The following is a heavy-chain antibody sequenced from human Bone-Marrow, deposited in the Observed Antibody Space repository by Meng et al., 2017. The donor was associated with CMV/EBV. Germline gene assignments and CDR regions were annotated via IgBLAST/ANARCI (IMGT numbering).Heavy chain of an antibody. CDR3: ARARLRSSWYSSRTNWYFDL. J-gene: IGHJ2*01. CDR1: GGSFSGYY. Sequence: GSLRLSCAVYGGSFSGYYWSWIRQPPGKGPEWIGEINHSGSTNYNPSLKSRVTISVDTSKNQFSLKLSSVTAADTAVYYCARARLRSSWYSSRTNWYFDLWGRGTRVTVSS. CDR2: INHSGST. V-gene: IGHV4-34*01. D-gene: IGHD6-13*01.